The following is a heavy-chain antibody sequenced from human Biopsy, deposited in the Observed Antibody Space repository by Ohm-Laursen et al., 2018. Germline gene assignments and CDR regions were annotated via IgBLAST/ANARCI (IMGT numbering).Heavy chain of an antibody. CDR3: ARELGDFWGGRQFDF. Sequence: SVKVSCKASAYSFGDQRIHWVRQAPGQGLEWMGWIDPKSGGTNYAQKFQGRVTMTRDTSISTTYMELRRLTSDDTAVFYCARELGDFWGGRQFDFWGQGTLVTVSS. D-gene: IGHD3-3*01. V-gene: IGHV1-2*02. CDR1: AYSFGDQR. CDR2: IDPKSGGT. J-gene: IGHJ5*01.